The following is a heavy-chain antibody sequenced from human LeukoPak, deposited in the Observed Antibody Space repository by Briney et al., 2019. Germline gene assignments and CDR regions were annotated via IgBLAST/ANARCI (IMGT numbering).Heavy chain of an antibody. D-gene: IGHD6-6*01. CDR2: INPSGGST. CDR3: ARASHSSHFDY. V-gene: IGHV1-46*03. CDR1: GGTFSSYA. J-gene: IGHJ4*02. Sequence: GASVEVSCKASGGTFSSYAISWVRQAPGQGLEWMGIINPSGGSTSYAQKFQGRVTMTRDTSTSTVYMELSSLRSEDTAVYYCARASHSSHFDYWGQGTLVTVSS.